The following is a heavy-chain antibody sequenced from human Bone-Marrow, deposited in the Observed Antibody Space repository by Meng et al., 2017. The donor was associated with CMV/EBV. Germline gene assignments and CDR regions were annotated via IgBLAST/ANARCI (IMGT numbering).Heavy chain of an antibody. CDR1: GYTFTSYY. Sequence: ASVKVSCKASGYTFTSYYMHWVRQAPGQGLEWMGIINPSGGSTSYAQKFQGRVTMPRDTSTSTVYMELSSLRSEDTAVYYCARDPIAARPFGWFDPWGQGTLVTVSS. V-gene: IGHV1-46*01. CDR2: INPSGGST. CDR3: ARDPIAARPFGWFDP. D-gene: IGHD6-6*01. J-gene: IGHJ5*02.